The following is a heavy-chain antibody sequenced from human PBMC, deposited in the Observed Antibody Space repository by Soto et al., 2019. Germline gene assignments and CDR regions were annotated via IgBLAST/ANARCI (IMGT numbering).Heavy chain of an antibody. J-gene: IGHJ3*02. CDR3: ARDHYGDYGLHDAFDI. V-gene: IGHV3-48*03. Sequence: ESGGGLVQPGGSLRLSCAASGFTFSSYEMNWVRQAPGKGLEWVSYISSSGSTIYYADSVKGRFTISRDNAKNSLYLQMNSLRAEDTAVYYCARDHYGDYGLHDAFDIWGQGTMVTVSS. CDR2: ISSSGSTI. D-gene: IGHD4-17*01. CDR1: GFTFSSYE.